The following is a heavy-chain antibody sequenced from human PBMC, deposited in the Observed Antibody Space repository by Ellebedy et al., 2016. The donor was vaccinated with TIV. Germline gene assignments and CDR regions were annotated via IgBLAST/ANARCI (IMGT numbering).Heavy chain of an antibody. CDR3: AEDRHSGNIDY. CDR2: ISSDGSNK. D-gene: IGHD1-26*01. Sequence: GESLKISCAASGFTFSSSGMHWVRQDPDKGLEWVAAISSDGSNKLYVDSVKGRFTISRDNSKNTLYLQMNSLRAEDTAVYYCAEDRHSGNIDYWGQGTLVTVSS. V-gene: IGHV3-30*18. J-gene: IGHJ4*02. CDR1: GFTFSSSG.